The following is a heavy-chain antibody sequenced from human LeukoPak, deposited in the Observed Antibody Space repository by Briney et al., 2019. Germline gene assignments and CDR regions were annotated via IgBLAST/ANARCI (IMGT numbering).Heavy chain of an antibody. J-gene: IGHJ4*02. CDR3: AKDPTHFRVWDDYDNTRLNY. CDR1: GFTFRSYG. V-gene: IGHV3-30*02. D-gene: IGHD3-22*01. Sequence: GGSLRLSCAASGFTFRSYGMHWVRQAPGKGLEWVAFIRYDGNNKYYADSVKGRFTISRDNSKNTVYLQMNSLRAEDTAVYYCAKDPTHFRVWDDYDNTRLNYWGQGTLVTVSS. CDR2: IRYDGNNK.